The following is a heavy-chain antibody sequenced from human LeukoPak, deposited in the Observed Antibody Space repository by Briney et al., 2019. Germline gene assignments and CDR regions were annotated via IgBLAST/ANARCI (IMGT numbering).Heavy chain of an antibody. J-gene: IGHJ4*02. CDR3: AKDPTHFRVWDDYDNTRLNY. CDR1: GFTFRSYG. V-gene: IGHV3-30*02. D-gene: IGHD3-22*01. Sequence: GGSLRLSCAASGFTFRSYGMHWVRQAPGKGLEWVAFIRYDGNNKYYADSVKGRFTISRDNSKNTVYLQMNSLRAEDTAVYYCAKDPTHFRVWDDYDNTRLNYWGQGTLVTVSS. CDR2: IRYDGNNK.